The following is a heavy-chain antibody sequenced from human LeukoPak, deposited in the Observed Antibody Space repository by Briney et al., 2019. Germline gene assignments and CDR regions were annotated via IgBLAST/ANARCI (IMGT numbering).Heavy chain of an antibody. D-gene: IGHD3-10*01. CDR1: GGSFSGYY. CDR2: INHSGST. Sequence: SETLSLTCAVYGGSFSGYYWSWIRQPPGKGLEWIGEINHSGSTNYNPSLKSRVTISVDTSKNQFSLKLSSVTAADTAVYYCARVTMVRGARYMDVWGKGTTVTVSS. CDR3: ARVTMVRGARYMDV. V-gene: IGHV4-34*01. J-gene: IGHJ6*03.